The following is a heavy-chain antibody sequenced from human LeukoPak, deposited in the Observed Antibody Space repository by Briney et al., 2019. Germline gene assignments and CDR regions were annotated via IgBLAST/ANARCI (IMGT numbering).Heavy chain of an antibody. CDR3: AKDPGYYGSGSYPPL. V-gene: IGHV3-23*01. CDR1: GFTLSSYG. Sequence: GGSLRLSCAASGFTLSSYGMSWVRQAPGKGLEWVSAISGSGGSTYYADSVKGRFTISRDNSKNTLYLQMNSLRAEDTAVYYCAKDPGYYGSGSYPPLWGQGTLVTVSS. J-gene: IGHJ4*02. D-gene: IGHD3-10*01. CDR2: ISGSGGST.